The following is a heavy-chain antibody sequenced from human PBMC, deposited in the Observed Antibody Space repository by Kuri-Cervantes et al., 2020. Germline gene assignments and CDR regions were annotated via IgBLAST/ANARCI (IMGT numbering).Heavy chain of an antibody. Sequence: GGSLRLSCAASGFTFSDYYMSWIRQAPGKGLEWVSYISSSGSTIYYADSVKGRFTISRDNAKNSLYLQMNSLRAEDTAVYYCARDWATVTSDAFDIWGQGTMVTVSS. J-gene: IGHJ3*02. CDR2: ISSSGSTI. CDR1: GFTFSDYY. CDR3: ARDWATVTSDAFDI. D-gene: IGHD4-17*01. V-gene: IGHV3-11*04.